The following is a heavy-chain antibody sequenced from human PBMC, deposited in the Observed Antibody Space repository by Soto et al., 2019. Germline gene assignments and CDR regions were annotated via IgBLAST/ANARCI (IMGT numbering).Heavy chain of an antibody. J-gene: IGHJ4*02. CDR1: GFTFDDYA. D-gene: IGHD2-15*01. CDR2: ISWNSNII. Sequence: EVQLVESGGGLVQPGRSLRLSCAASGFTFDDYAMHWVRRVPGKGLEWFSSISWNSNIIGYADSVKGRFTISRDNAKNSLYLQMTSLRPEDTALYYCAKGGPDGFCSGGRCYFDYWGQGTLVTVSS. V-gene: IGHV3-9*01. CDR3: AKGGPDGFCSGGRCYFDY.